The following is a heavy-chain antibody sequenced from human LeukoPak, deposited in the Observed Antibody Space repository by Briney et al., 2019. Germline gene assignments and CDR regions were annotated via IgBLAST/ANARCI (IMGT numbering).Heavy chain of an antibody. V-gene: IGHV4-31*03. CDR2: IFYSGFT. D-gene: IGHD6-13*01. Sequence: SETLSLTCTVTGGSIRSGDYYWRWLRQHPQKGLEWNGHIFYSGFTFYNPSLNSRLTISLDTSKSQVSLELSSVTAADTAVYYCARERGDSSSWYLDYWGQGTLVTVSS. CDR3: ARERGDSSSWYLDY. CDR1: GGSIRSGDYY. J-gene: IGHJ4*02.